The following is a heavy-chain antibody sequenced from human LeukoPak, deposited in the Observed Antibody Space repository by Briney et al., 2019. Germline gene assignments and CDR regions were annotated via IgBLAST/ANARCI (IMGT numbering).Heavy chain of an antibody. Sequence: GGSLRLSCAASGFTFSSYWMHWVRQAPGKGLVWVSGINSDGSSTSYADSVKGRFPISRDNAKNTLYLQMNSLRAEDTAVYYCAKDSIPYYFDWSVDNWGQGTLVTVSS. V-gene: IGHV3-74*01. CDR2: INSDGSST. D-gene: IGHD3-9*01. J-gene: IGHJ4*02. CDR1: GFTFSSYW. CDR3: AKDSIPYYFDWSVDN.